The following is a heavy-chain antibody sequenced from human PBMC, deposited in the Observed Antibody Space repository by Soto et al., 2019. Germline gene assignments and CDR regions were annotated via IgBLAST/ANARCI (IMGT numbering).Heavy chain of an antibody. D-gene: IGHD2-15*01. V-gene: IGHV1-69*01. J-gene: IGHJ6*02. Sequence: QVQLVQSGAEVKKPGSSVKVSCKASGGTFSSYAISWVRQAPGQGLEWMGGIIPIFGTANYAQKFQGRVTITADESTSTAYMELSSLRSEDTAVYYCASNVLGYCSGGSCYGPWYYGMDVWGQGTTVTVSS. CDR1: GGTFSSYA. CDR2: IIPIFGTA. CDR3: ASNVLGYCSGGSCYGPWYYGMDV.